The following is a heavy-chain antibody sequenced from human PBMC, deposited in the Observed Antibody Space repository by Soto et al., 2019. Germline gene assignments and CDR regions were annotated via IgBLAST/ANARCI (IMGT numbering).Heavy chain of an antibody. Sequence: GSLRLSCAASGFTFSSYAMSWVRQAPGKGLEWVSAISGSGGSTYYADSVKGRFTISRDNSKNTLYLQMNSLRAEDTAVYYCAKDPEYYDFTSSYNWFDPWGQGTLVTVSS. CDR3: AKDPEYYDFTSSYNWFDP. J-gene: IGHJ5*02. CDR2: ISGSGGST. V-gene: IGHV3-23*01. D-gene: IGHD3-3*01. CDR1: GFTFSSYA.